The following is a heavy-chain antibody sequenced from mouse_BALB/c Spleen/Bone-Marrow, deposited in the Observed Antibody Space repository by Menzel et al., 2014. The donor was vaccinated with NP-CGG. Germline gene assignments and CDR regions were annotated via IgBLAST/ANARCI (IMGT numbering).Heavy chain of an antibody. Sequence: VQLQQSGPGLVAPSQSLSITCTVSGFSLSRYSVHWFRQPPGKGLEWLGMMWGGGSTDYNSALKSRLSISKDNSKSQVSLKMNSLQTDDTAMYYCARNSGTWGFDYWGQGTTLTVSS. CDR2: MWGGGST. J-gene: IGHJ2*01. D-gene: IGHD3-2*02. V-gene: IGHV2-6-4*01. CDR1: GFSLSRYS. CDR3: ARNSGTWGFDY.